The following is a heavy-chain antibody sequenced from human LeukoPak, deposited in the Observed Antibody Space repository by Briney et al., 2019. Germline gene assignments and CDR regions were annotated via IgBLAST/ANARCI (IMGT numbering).Heavy chain of an antibody. CDR3: ATDPPSGWYRHYFDY. CDR2: ISSSSSYI. J-gene: IGHJ4*02. D-gene: IGHD6-19*01. CDR1: GCPFSSYS. V-gene: IGHV3-21*01. Sequence: GGSLTLSCAASGCPFSSYSRNWVRQAPGKGLEWVSSISSSSSYIYHADTVKGPFTISRDNAKNSLYMQMNSLRAEDTAVYCCATDPPSGWYRHYFDYWGQGTLVTVSS.